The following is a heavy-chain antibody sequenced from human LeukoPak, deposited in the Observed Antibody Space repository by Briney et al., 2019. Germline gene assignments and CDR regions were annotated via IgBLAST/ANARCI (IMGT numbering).Heavy chain of an antibody. Sequence: GGSLRLSCAASGFTFNNYAMSWVRQAPGRGLEWISVISNSGGSTYYADSVKGRFTISRDNTNTTLYLQMNSLRPDDTAVYYCAKVGKVGATFGWDYWGQGTLVTVSS. D-gene: IGHD1-26*01. CDR1: GFTFNNYA. CDR2: ISNSGGST. V-gene: IGHV3-23*01. CDR3: AKVGKVGATFGWDY. J-gene: IGHJ4*02.